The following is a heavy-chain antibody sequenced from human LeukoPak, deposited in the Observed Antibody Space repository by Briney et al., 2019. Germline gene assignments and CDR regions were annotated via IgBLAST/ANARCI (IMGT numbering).Heavy chain of an antibody. V-gene: IGHV4-38-2*02. CDR1: GYSISSDYY. J-gene: IGHJ4*02. CDR3: ARDRGTWNDDGFDY. CDR2: IHHSGRT. Sequence: SETLSLTCTVSGYSISSDYYWGWIRQPPGKGLEWIGSIHHSGRTYYNPSLKSRVTISVDTSKNQFSLKLSSVTAADTAVYYCARDRGTWNDDGFDYWGQGTLVTVSS. D-gene: IGHD1-1*01.